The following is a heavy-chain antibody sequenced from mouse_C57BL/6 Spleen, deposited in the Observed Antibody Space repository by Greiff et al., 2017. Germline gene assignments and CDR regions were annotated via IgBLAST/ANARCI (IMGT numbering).Heavy chain of an antibody. CDR3: ARDGGTGKGFFAY. Sequence: VQLQQSGPELVKPGASVKMSCKASGYTFTDYNMHWVKQSHGKSLEWIGYINPNNGGTSYNQKFKGKATLTVNKSSSTAYMELRSLTSEDSAVYYCARDGGTGKGFFAYWGQGTLVTVSA. V-gene: IGHV1-22*01. J-gene: IGHJ3*01. CDR1: GYTFTDYN. D-gene: IGHD4-1*01. CDR2: INPNNGGT.